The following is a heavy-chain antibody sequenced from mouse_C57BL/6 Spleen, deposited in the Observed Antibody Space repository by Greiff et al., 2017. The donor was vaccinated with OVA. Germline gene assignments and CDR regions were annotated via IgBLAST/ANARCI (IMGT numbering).Heavy chain of an antibody. J-gene: IGHJ2*01. V-gene: IGHV1-43*01. Sequence: EVKLVESGPELVKPGASVKISCKASGYSFTGYYMHWVKQSSEKSLEWIGEINPSTGGTSYNQKFKGKATLTVDKSSSTAYMQLKSLTSEDSAVYYCARRGGPYGSSLDYWGQGTTLTVSS. CDR2: INPSTGGT. D-gene: IGHD1-1*01. CDR1: GYSFTGYY. CDR3: ARRGGPYGSSLDY.